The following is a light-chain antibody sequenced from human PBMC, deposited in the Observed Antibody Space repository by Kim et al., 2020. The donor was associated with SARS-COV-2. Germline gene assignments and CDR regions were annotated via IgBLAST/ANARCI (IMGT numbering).Light chain of an antibody. CDR2: DTS. V-gene: IGKV1-33*01. J-gene: IGKJ5*01. CDR1: QDISNY. CDR3: QQYNNAPIT. Sequence: VGDRVTITGRASQDISNYLNWYQQKPGKAPKVLIYDTSNLETGVPSRFSGSRSGTDFTFTISSLQPEDIATYYCQQYNNAPITFCPGTRLEIK.